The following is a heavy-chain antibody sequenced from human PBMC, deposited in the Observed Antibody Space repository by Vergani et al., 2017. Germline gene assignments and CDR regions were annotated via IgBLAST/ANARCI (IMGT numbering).Heavy chain of an antibody. CDR1: GSLFSNYS. CDR2: ISGSRSRGSFT. V-gene: IGHV3-48*01. D-gene: IGHD7-27*01. Sequence: EMQLVESGGGVVQPGGFLRLACVVYGSLFSNYSLSWVRQAPGGGLEWLSYISGSRSRGSFTFYTDSVRGRFTISRDNSKNTLYLQMNSLRAEDTAVYYCAIVGLGTGDDAFDIWGQGTMVTVTS. J-gene: IGHJ3*02. CDR3: AIVGLGTGDDAFDI.